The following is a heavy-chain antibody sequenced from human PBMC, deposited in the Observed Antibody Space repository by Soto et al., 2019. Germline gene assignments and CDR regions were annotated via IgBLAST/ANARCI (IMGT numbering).Heavy chain of an antibody. CDR3: ARNGGRVVEVAGAYFAY. Sequence: QVQLQQWGAGLLKPSETLSLTCALYGGSFSGYYWSWIRQPPGKGLEWIGEINHSGSTNYNPSLKHRVTMSVXXSXNXCSLTLSSLTAADTAVYYCARNGGRVVEVAGAYFAYWGQGTLVTVSS. D-gene: IGHD2-15*01. V-gene: IGHV4-34*01. J-gene: IGHJ4*02. CDR2: INHSGST. CDR1: GGSFSGYY.